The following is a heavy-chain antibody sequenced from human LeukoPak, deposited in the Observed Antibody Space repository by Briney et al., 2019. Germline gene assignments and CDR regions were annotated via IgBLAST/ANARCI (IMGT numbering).Heavy chain of an antibody. CDR1: GGSFSGYY. Sequence: SETLSLTCAVYGGSFSGYYWSWIRQPPGKGLEWIGEINDSESTNYNPSLKSRVTISVDTSKNQFSLRLSSVTAADTAVYYCARVSAFAYYSVDYWGQGTLVTVSS. J-gene: IGHJ4*02. CDR3: ARVSAFAYYSVDY. CDR2: INDSEST. V-gene: IGHV4-34*01. D-gene: IGHD3-10*01.